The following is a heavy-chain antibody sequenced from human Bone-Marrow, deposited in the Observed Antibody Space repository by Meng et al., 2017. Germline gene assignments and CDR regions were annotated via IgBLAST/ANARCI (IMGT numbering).Heavy chain of an antibody. CDR1: GYSFTSYW. CDR2: IYPGDSDT. Sequence: GESPKTPCKGPGYSFTSYWIGRVRQMPGKGLEWMGIIYPGDSDTRYSPSFQGQVTISANKSISTAYLQWGSLKTSGTAMYYCAGKSDRYYYDSNGCYWNAFDIWGQGTMVTVSS. CDR3: AGKSDRYYYDSNGCYWNAFDI. D-gene: IGHD3-22*01. J-gene: IGHJ3*02. V-gene: IGHV5-51*01.